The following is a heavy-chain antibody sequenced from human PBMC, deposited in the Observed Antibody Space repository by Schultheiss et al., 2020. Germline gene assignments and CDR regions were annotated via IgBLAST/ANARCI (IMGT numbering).Heavy chain of an antibody. D-gene: IGHD6-6*01. J-gene: IGHJ6*02. CDR3: ARRIAAHAYYYYYGMDV. CDR2: ISSSSSYI. V-gene: IGHV3-21*01. Sequence: GGSLRLSCAASGFTFSSYWMSWVRQAPGKGLEWVSSISSSSSYIYYADSVKGRFTISRDNAKNSLYLQMNSLRAEDTAVYYCARRIAAHAYYYYYGMDVWGQGTTVNVYS. CDR1: GFTFSSYW.